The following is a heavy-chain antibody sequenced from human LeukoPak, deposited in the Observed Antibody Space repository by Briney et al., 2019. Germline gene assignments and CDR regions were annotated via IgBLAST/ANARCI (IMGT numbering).Heavy chain of an antibody. CDR2: IYDSGST. D-gene: IGHD2-2*01. CDR1: GGSISSYY. CDR3: ARDCSSASCYLPDV. Sequence: SETLSLTCTVSGGSISSYYWSWIRQPPGKGLEWIGYIYDSGSTNYNPSLKSRVTISLDTSKNQFSLKLTSVTAADTAVYYCARDCSSASCYLPDVWGKGPSVAVSS. J-gene: IGHJ6*04. V-gene: IGHV4-59*01.